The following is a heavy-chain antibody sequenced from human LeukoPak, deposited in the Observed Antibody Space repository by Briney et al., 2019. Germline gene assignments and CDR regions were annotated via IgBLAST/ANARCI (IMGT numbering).Heavy chain of an antibody. V-gene: IGHV4-4*02. Sequence: SETLSLTCTVTGGSISTNNWWTWVRQPPGKGLEWMGEIHHSGSTDYNPSLKSRVTISVDTSKKQFSLKLSSVTAADTAVYYCARHRSYYYGSGRAGGRTEIEYWGQGTLVTVSS. J-gene: IGHJ4*02. CDR2: IHHSGST. D-gene: IGHD3-10*01. CDR1: GGSISTNNW. CDR3: ARHRSYYYGSGRAGGRTEIEY.